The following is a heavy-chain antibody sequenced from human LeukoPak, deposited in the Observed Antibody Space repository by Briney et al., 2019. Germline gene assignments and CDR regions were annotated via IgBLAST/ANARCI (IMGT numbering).Heavy chain of an antibody. CDR3: ARVKGSYEWLLDY. J-gene: IGHJ4*02. Sequence: PGGSLRLSCVASGFTFSNYWMSWVRQAPGKGLEWVANIKQDGSEKYYVDSVKGRFTISRDNAKNSLYLQMNSLRAEDTAVYYCARVKGSYEWLLDYWGQGTLVTVSS. CDR1: GFTFSNYW. CDR2: IKQDGSEK. D-gene: IGHD3-3*01. V-gene: IGHV3-7*01.